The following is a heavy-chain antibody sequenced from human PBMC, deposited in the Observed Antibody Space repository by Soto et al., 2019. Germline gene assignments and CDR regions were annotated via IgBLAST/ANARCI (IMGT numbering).Heavy chain of an antibody. J-gene: IGHJ5*02. CDR1: GYTFTRYT. D-gene: IGHD2-15*01. Sequence: ASVKVSCKASGYTFTRYTMNWVRQAPGQRLEWMGWINPDNGNTKSSQKFQDRVIITRDTSASTAYLDLSSLRSEDTAVYYCARGIATGQLDPWGQGTLVTVSS. V-gene: IGHV1-3*01. CDR2: INPDNGNT. CDR3: ARGIATGQLDP.